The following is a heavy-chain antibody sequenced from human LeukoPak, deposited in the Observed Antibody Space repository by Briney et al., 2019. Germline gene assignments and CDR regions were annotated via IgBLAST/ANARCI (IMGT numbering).Heavy chain of an antibody. V-gene: IGHV5-51*01. Sequence: GESLKISCKGSGYSFTSYWIGWVRQMPGKGLEWMGIIYPGDSDTRYSPSFQGQVTISADKSISTAYLQMNSLRAEDTALYYCAKGGPPYGDYVYFDYWGQGTLVTVSS. CDR3: AKGGPPYGDYVYFDY. CDR2: IYPGDSDT. D-gene: IGHD4-17*01. CDR1: GYSFTSYW. J-gene: IGHJ4*02.